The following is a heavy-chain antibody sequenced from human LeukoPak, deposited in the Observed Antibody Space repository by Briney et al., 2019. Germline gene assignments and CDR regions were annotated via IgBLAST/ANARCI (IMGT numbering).Heavy chain of an antibody. V-gene: IGHV4-4*07. Sequence: SENLSLTCTVSGGSMSTSYWSWIRQPAGKGPEWVGRIYTSGITNYNPSLKSRVTMSVDTSKKQFSLNLSSVTAADTAVYFCARGTGDSSGYSSYFDSWGQGTLVTVSS. J-gene: IGHJ4*02. CDR2: IYTSGIT. D-gene: IGHD3-22*01. CDR1: GGSMSTSY. CDR3: ARGTGDSSGYSSYFDS.